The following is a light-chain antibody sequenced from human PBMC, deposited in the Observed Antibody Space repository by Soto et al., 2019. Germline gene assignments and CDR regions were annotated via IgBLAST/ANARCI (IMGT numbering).Light chain of an antibody. CDR3: QQYETFPTT. Sequence: NQMTNSPSALSAHILQRITIXYQASHSIRKYLNWYQQKPQKAPKLLIYKASNIETGVPSRFTGSGSGTDFTFTISSLQPEDIATYYCQQYETFPTTFGQGTLLEI. CDR1: HSIRKY. CDR2: KAS. V-gene: IGKV1-33*01. J-gene: IGKJ5*01.